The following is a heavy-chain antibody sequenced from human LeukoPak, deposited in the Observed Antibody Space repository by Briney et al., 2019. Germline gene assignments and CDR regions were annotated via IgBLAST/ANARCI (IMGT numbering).Heavy chain of an antibody. J-gene: IGHJ4*02. CDR3: TRAGGWLLLYYFDY. CDR2: IYTSGST. Sequence: EPSETLSLTCTVSGGSISSYYWSWIRQPAGKGLEWIGRIYTSGSTNYNPSLKSRVTMSVDTSKNQFSLKLSSVTAEDTAVYYCTRAGGWLLLYYFDYWGQGTLVTVSS. V-gene: IGHV4-4*07. D-gene: IGHD2-21*01. CDR1: GGSISSYY.